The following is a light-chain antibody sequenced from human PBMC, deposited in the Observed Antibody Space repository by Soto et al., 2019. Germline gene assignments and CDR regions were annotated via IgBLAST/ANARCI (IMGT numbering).Light chain of an antibody. Sequence: DIVMTQSPDSLAVSLGERATINCKSSQSVLYSSNNKNYLAWYKQKPGQPPKLLIYWASTRESGVSDRFSGSGSGTDFTLTISSLQAEDVAVYYCLQYYNTPRTFGGGTKVEIK. CDR2: WAS. CDR1: QSVLYSSNNKNY. J-gene: IGKJ4*01. V-gene: IGKV4-1*01. CDR3: LQYYNTPRT.